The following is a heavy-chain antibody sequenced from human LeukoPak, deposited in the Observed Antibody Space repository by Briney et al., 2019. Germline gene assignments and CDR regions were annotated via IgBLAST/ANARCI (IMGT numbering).Heavy chain of an antibody. J-gene: IGHJ4*02. V-gene: IGHV5-51*01. CDR1: GYTFTTYW. CDR2: IYPGDSDT. D-gene: IGHD3-22*01. Sequence: GESLKISCQASGYTFTTYWIGWVRQMPGKGLEWVGIIYPGDSDTRYSPSFQGQVTISADKSISTAYLQWSSLKASDTAMYYCARRFYYDSSGYYTRGYFVVGDYFDYWGQGTLVTVSS. CDR3: ARRFYYDSSGYYTRGYFVVGDYFDY.